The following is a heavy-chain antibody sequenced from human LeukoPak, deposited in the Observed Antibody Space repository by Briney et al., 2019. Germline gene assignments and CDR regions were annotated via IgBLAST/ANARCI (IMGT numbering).Heavy chain of an antibody. CDR1: GFTFSSYA. J-gene: IGHJ1*01. CDR3: AKDHGGDIVVVPAAKARAEYFQH. CDR2: ISGSGGST. D-gene: IGHD2-2*01. V-gene: IGHV3-23*01. Sequence: GGSLRLSCAASGFTFSSYAMSWVRQAPGKGLEWVSAISGSGGSTYYADSVKGRFTISRDNSKNTLYLQMNSLRAEDTAVYYCAKDHGGDIVVVPAAKARAEYFQHWGQGTLVTVSS.